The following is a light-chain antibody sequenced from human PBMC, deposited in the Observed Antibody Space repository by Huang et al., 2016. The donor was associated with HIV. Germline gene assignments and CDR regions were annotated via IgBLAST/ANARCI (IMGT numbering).Light chain of an antibody. CDR3: QQYITTPLT. V-gene: IGKV4-1*01. CDR2: WSS. Sequence: DIVMTQSPDSLTVSLGERATINCKSSQSLLHSNNKNYLAWYQQKPGRTPKLLMYWSSTRESGVPDRFSGDASGSNFTLTINSLQAEDVAVYYCQQYITTPLTFGGGTKVEI. CDR1: QSLLHSNNKNY. J-gene: IGKJ4*01.